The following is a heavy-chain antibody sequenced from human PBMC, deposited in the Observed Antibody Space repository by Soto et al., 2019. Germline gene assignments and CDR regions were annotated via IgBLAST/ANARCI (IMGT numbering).Heavy chain of an antibody. D-gene: IGHD3-16*02. CDR3: AGGGASRAEYDYIWGSYRYDAFDI. J-gene: IGHJ3*02. Sequence: GGSLRLSCAASGFTFSSYWMSWVRQAPGKGLEWVSNIKQDGSEKYYVDSVKGRFTISRDNAMNSLYLQMNSLRAEETDGYCGAGGGASRAEYDYIWGSYRYDAFDIWGQGTMVTVSS. CDR2: IKQDGSEK. V-gene: IGHV3-7*04. CDR1: GFTFSSYW.